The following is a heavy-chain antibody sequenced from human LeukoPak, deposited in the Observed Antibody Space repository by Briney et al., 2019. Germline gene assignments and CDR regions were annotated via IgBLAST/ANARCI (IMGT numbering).Heavy chain of an antibody. CDR2: IIPIFGTA. Sequence: ASVKVSCKASGGTFSSYAISWVRQAPGQGLEWMGGIIPIFGTANYAQKFQGRVTITADESTSTAYMELSSLRSEDTAVYYCARAGAGYCSSTSCYPRDYYYGMDVWGQGTTVTVSS. J-gene: IGHJ6*02. V-gene: IGHV1-69*13. CDR1: GGTFSSYA. D-gene: IGHD2-2*01. CDR3: ARAGAGYCSSTSCYPRDYYYGMDV.